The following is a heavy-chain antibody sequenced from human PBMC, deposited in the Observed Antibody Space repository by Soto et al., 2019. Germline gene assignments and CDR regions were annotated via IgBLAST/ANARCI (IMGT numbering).Heavy chain of an antibody. J-gene: IGHJ4*02. CDR1: GFTFSSYE. V-gene: IGHV3-48*03. D-gene: IGHD3-3*01. CDR3: ARQDFFWSGYSFQY. CDR2: ISTSGSTI. Sequence: EVQLVESGGGLVQPGGSLRLSCAASGFTFSSYEMNWVRQAPGRGLEWVSYISTSGSTIYYADSVKGLFTISRDNAKNSLYLQMNSLRAEDTAVYYCARQDFFWSGYSFQYWGQGTLVTVSS.